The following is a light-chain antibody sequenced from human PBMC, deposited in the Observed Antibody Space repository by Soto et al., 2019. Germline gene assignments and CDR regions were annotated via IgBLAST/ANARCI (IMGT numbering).Light chain of an antibody. CDR2: EVT. J-gene: IGLJ2*01. Sequence: QSALTQPPSASGSPGQSVAISCTGTSSDVGGYNDVSWYQQHPGKAPKLMIYEVTKRPSGVPDRFSGSKSGNTASLTVSGLQADDECDYYCSSYAGSNNLGVVFGGGTKLTVL. V-gene: IGLV2-8*01. CDR3: SSYAGSNNLGVV. CDR1: SSDVGGYND.